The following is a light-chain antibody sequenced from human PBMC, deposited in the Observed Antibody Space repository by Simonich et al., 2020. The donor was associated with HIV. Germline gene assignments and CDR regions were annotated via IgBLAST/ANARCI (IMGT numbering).Light chain of an antibody. CDR3: SSYTSSSTWV. CDR2: EVS. Sequence: QSALTQPPSASWSPGQSVTISCTGTSMDVGSYNYVSWYQQHPGKAPKLMIYEVSKRPSGVPDRFTGSKSGNTASLTVSGLQAEDESDYYCSSYTSSSTWVFGGGTKLTVL. J-gene: IGLJ3*02. CDR1: SMDVGSYNY. V-gene: IGLV2-8*01.